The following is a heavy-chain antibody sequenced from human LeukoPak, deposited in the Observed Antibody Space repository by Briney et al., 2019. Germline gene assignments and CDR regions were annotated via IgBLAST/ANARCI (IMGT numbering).Heavy chain of an antibody. Sequence: SETLSLTCAVSGGSFSGYYWSWIRQPPGKGLEWIGEINHSGSTNYNPSLKSRVTISVDTSKNQFSLKLSSVTAADTAVYYCARVKWPYNLDYWGQGTLVTVSS. D-gene: IGHD1-14*01. J-gene: IGHJ4*02. CDR1: GGSFSGYY. V-gene: IGHV4-34*01. CDR3: ARVKWPYNLDY. CDR2: INHSGST.